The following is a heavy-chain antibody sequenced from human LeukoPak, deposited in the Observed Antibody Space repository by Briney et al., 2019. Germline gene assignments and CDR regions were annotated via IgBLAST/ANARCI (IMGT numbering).Heavy chain of an antibody. CDR1: GFTFSAYW. Sequence: QSGGSLRLSCAASGFTFSAYWMHWVRQAPGKGLVWVSRINGDGSSTSYADSVKGRFTISRDNAKNTLYLQMNSLRAEDMAVYYCASIIRGGTQWLVIDYWGQGTLVTASS. J-gene: IGHJ4*02. D-gene: IGHD6-19*01. V-gene: IGHV3-74*01. CDR3: ASIIRGGTQWLVIDY. CDR2: INGDGSST.